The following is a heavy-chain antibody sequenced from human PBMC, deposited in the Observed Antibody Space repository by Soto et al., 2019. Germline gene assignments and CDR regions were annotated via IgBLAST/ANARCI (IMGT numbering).Heavy chain of an antibody. D-gene: IGHD4-17*01. J-gene: IGHJ3*02. CDR3: AREPLLLPVTGHGAFDI. Sequence: ASVKVSCKASGYTFTSYGISWVRQAPGQGLEWMGWISAYNGNTHYAQKLQGRVTMTTDTSTSTAYMELRSLRSDDTAVYYCAREPLLLPVTGHGAFDIWGQGTMVTVSS. CDR1: GYTFTSYG. V-gene: IGHV1-18*01. CDR2: ISAYNGNT.